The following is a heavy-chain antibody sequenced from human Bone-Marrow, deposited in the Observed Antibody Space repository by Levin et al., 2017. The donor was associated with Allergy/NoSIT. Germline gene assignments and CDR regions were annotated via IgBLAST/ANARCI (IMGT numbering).Heavy chain of an antibody. CDR3: AKAKSHLDYYGSGSYDF. J-gene: IGHJ4*02. V-gene: IGHV3-23*01. Sequence: PAASVKVSCAASGFTFYNYVMNWVRQSPGKGLEWVSGISSSGGSTYYADSVKGRFTISRDNSKNTLYLQINSLRAEDTAVYYCAKAKSHLDYYGSGSYDFWGQGTLVTVSS. D-gene: IGHD3-10*01. CDR2: ISSSGGST. CDR1: GFTFYNYV.